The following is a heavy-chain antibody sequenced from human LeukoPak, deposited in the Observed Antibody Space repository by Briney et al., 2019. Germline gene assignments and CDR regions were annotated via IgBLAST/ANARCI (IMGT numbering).Heavy chain of an antibody. CDR2: IYYSGST. CDR3: ARSRGGFSPQRYYYYGMDV. CDR1: GGSISSYY. V-gene: IGHV4-59*01. Sequence: SETLSLTCTVSGGSISSYYWSWIRQPPGKGLEWIGYIYYSGSTNYNPSLKSRVTISVDTSKNQFSLKLSSVTAADTAVYYCARSRGGFSPQRYYYYGMDVWGQGTTVTVSS. J-gene: IGHJ6*02. D-gene: IGHD4-23*01.